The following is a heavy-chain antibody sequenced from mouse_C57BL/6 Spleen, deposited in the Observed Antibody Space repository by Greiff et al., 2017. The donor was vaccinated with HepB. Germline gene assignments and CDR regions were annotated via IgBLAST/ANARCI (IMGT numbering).Heavy chain of an antibody. D-gene: IGHD2-2*01. Sequence: EVQRVESGEGLVKPGGSLKLSCAASGFTFSSYAMSWVRQTPEKRLEWVAYISSGGDYIYYADTVKGRFTISRDNARNTLYLQMSSLKSEDTAMYYCTREVKNYYAMDYWGQGTSVTVSS. CDR1: GFTFSSYA. CDR3: TREVKNYYAMDY. J-gene: IGHJ4*01. V-gene: IGHV5-9-1*02. CDR2: ISSGGDYI.